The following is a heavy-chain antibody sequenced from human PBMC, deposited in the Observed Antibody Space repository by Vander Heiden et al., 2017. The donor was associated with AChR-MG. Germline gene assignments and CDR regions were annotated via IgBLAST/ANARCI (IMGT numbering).Heavy chain of an antibody. CDR3: ARVRGYSSSSLLPHNWFDP. D-gene: IGHD6-6*01. CDR2: ISSSSSYT. CDR1: GFTFSDSY. J-gene: IGHJ5*02. V-gene: IGHV3-11*06. Sequence: QVQLVASGGGLVKPGGSLRLSCAASGFTFSDSYISWIRQAPGKGLEWVSYISSSSSYTNYADYVKGRVTSSRDNAKNSLYLQMNSLRAEDKDVYYCARVRGYSSSSLLPHNWFDPWGQGNLVTVSS.